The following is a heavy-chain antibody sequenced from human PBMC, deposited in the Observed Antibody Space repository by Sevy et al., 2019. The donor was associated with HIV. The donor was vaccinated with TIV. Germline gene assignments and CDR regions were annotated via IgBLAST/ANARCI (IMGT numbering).Heavy chain of an antibody. J-gene: IGHJ2*01. CDR1: GGSISSYY. Sequence: SETLSLTCTVSGGSISSYYWSWIRQPPGKGLEWIGYIYYSGSTNYNPSLKSRVTISVDTSKNQFSLKLSSVTAADTAVYYCARQAPSLGVDIVATNYWYFDLWGRGTLVTVSS. CDR2: IYYSGST. D-gene: IGHD5-12*01. V-gene: IGHV4-59*08. CDR3: ARQAPSLGVDIVATNYWYFDL.